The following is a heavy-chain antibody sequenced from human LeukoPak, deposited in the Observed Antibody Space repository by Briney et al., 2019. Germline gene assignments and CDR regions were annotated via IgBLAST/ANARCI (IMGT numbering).Heavy chain of an antibody. CDR3: CKRHQGLGLGFYI. CDR1: GFTFSSYS. CDR2: ITGSGSTM. J-gene: IGHJ3*02. Sequence: GESLRLSCAASGFTFSSYSMNWVRQAPGRGLEWVSYITGSGSTMYYADSVKGRFTISRDNAKNSLYLQMNSLRDGDTAVYYCCKRHQGLGLGFYIWGQGTMVTVSS. D-gene: IGHD6-19*01. V-gene: IGHV3-48*02.